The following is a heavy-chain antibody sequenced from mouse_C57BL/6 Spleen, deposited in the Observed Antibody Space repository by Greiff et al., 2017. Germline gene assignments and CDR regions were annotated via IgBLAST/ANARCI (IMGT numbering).Heavy chain of an antibody. CDR1: GYTFTSYW. CDR2: IDPSDSYT. D-gene: IGHD2-4*01. V-gene: IGHV1-50*01. Sequence: QVQLQQPGAELVKPGASVKLSCKASGYTFTSYWMQWVKQRPGQGLEWIGEIDPSDSYTNYNQKFKGKATLTVDTSSSTAYMQLSSLTSEDSAVYYCARRGVYDYDGFAYWGQGTLVLSLQ. CDR3: ARRGVYDYDGFAY. J-gene: IGHJ3*01.